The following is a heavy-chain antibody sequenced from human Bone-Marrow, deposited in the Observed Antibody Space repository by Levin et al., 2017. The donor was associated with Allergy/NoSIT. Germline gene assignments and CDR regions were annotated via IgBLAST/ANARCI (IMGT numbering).Heavy chain of an antibody. CDR3: ARDQSLGQGFDP. CDR1: GFTFATYT. Sequence: ETLSLTCEGSGFTFATYTINWVRQAPGKGLEWVSSISSSSAYIYYADSVRGRFTISRDNAKNSVSLRMISLTVDDSAIYYCARDQSLGQGFDPWGQGTQVTVSS. V-gene: IGHV3-21*04. J-gene: IGHJ5*02. CDR2: ISSSSAYI. D-gene: IGHD7-27*01.